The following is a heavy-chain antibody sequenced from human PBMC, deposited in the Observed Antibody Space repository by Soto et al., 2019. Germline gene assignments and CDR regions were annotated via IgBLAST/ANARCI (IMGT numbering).Heavy chain of an antibody. CDR2: IYYSGST. Sequence: SETLSLTCTVSGGSISSSSYYWGWIRQPPGKGLEWIGSIYYSGSTYYNPSLKSRVTISVDTSKNQFSLKLSSVTAADTAVYYCARLIEDDSSGYHIDYWGQGTLVTVSS. CDR3: ARLIEDDSSGYHIDY. J-gene: IGHJ4*02. CDR1: GGSISSSSYY. V-gene: IGHV4-39*01. D-gene: IGHD3-22*01.